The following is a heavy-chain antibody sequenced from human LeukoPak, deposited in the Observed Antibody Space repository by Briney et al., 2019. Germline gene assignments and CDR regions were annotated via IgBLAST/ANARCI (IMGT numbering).Heavy chain of an antibody. CDR3: ARGSSTMVRGRGFDY. V-gene: IGHV4-31*03. J-gene: IGHJ4*02. Sequence: SETLSLTCTVSGGSISSGGYYWSWIRQHPGKGLEWIGYIYYSGSTYYNPSLKSRVTISVDTSKNQFSLKLSSATAADTAVYYCARGSSTMVRGRGFDYWGQGTLVTVSS. CDR1: GGSISSGGYY. CDR2: IYYSGST. D-gene: IGHD3-10*01.